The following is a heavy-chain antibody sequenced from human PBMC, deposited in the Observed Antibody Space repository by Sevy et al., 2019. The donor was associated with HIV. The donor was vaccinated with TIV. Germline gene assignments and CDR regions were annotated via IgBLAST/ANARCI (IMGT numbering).Heavy chain of an antibody. CDR3: TKGGGGHYDPDEIAYYFYYYNMDV. D-gene: IGHD3-22*01. CDR2: ISGSGTRT. CDR1: GFSFDSYG. Sequence: GGSLRLSCAVSGFSFDSYGMTWVRQAPGKGLEWVSAISGSGTRTYYADSVKGRFIISRDNSKNTLDLQMNSLRAEDTASDYCTKGGGGHYDPDEIAYYFYYYNMDVWGKGTTVTVSS. V-gene: IGHV3-23*01. J-gene: IGHJ6*03.